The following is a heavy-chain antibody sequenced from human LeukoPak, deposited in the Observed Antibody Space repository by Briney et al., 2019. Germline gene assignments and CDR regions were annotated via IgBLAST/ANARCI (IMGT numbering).Heavy chain of an antibody. CDR2: ISGNGGGT. Sequence: GGSLRLSCAASGLTFSSYAMGWVRQAPGKGLEWVSGISGNGGGTYYADSVKGRFTISRDNSKNTLYLQMNSLRAEDTAVYYCAKDVGGNWFDPWGQGTLVTVSS. V-gene: IGHV3-23*01. J-gene: IGHJ5*02. CDR3: AKDVGGNWFDP. D-gene: IGHD3-16*01. CDR1: GLTFSSYA.